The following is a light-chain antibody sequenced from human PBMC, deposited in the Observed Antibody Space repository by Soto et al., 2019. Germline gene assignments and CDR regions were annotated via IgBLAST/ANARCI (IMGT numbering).Light chain of an antibody. CDR3: QQSYNTPQT. V-gene: IGKV1-39*01. CDR2: ATD. Sequence: IQMTQSPSSVSASVGDRVTITCRASQTITNYLNWYQQQSGKAPKLLVYATDTLQSGVPSRFSGSGSGTDYTLTTSSLQPEDFATYYCQQSYNTPQTFGQGTKVDI. J-gene: IGKJ1*01. CDR1: QTITNY.